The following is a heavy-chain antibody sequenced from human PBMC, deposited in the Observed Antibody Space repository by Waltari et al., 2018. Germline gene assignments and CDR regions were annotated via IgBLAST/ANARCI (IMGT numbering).Heavy chain of an antibody. CDR2: IYYSGST. V-gene: IGHV4-39*07. CDR3: ARAGRGVTFFDY. Sequence: QLQLQESGPGLVKPSETLSLTCTVSGGSISSSSYYWGWIRQPPGKGLEWIGSIYYSGSTYYNPSLKSRVTISVDTSKNQFSLKLSSVTAADTAVYYCARAGRGVTFFDYWGQGILVTVSS. J-gene: IGHJ4*02. CDR1: GGSISSSSYY. D-gene: IGHD2-21*02.